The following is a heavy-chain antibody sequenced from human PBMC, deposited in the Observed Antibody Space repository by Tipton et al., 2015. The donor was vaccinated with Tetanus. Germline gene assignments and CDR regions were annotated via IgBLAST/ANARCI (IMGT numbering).Heavy chain of an antibody. V-gene: IGHV1-69*18. J-gene: IGHJ4*02. D-gene: IGHD3-16*01. Sequence: QVQLVQSGAEVKKPGSSVRVSCKASGDTFTKYAFGWVRQAPGQGLEWVGTILPMFGSANYAQKFQGRVTIMADVSTSTAFMEMSRLTSEDTAIFYCARVLANGGAGFDHWGQGTLVIVSS. CDR3: ARVLANGGAGFDH. CDR2: ILPMFGSA. CDR1: GDTFTKYA.